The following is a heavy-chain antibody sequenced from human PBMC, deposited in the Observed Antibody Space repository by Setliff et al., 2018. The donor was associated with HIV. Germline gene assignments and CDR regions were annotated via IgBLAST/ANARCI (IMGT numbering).Heavy chain of an antibody. CDR3: ARSIVPVASGYYYFEY. J-gene: IGHJ4*02. CDR2: INHSGST. Sequence: SETLSLTCAVYGASFSGYYWSWVRQPPGKGLEWIGEINHSGSTNYNPSLKSRVTISVDTSKNQFSLKVRSVTAGDTAVYYCARSIVPVASGYYYFEYWGQGTLVTVSS. CDR1: GASFSGYY. V-gene: IGHV4-34*01. D-gene: IGHD3-3*01.